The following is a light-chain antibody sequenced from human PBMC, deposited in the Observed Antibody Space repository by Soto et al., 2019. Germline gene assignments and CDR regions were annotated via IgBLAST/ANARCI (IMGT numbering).Light chain of an antibody. CDR2: GAS. CDR3: QQRSNWPIT. Sequence: IVLTQSPGTLSVSPGARATLSCRASQTVSSNLAWYQQKPGQAPRLLIYGASTRATGIPARFSGSGSGTDFTLTISSLEPEDFAVYYCQQRSNWPITFGQGTRLEIK. V-gene: IGKV3-11*01. J-gene: IGKJ5*01. CDR1: QTVSSN.